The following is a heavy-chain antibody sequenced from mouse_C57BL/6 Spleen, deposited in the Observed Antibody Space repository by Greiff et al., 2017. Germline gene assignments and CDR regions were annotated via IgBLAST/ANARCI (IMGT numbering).Heavy chain of an antibody. Sequence: QVQLQQSGAELVKPGASVKISCKASGYAFSSYWMNWVQQRPGKGLEWIGQIYPGDGDTNYNGKFKGKATLTADKSSSTAYMQLSSLTSEASAVYFRVRGSYVSSPDYWGQGTSLTVSS. V-gene: IGHV1-80*01. CDR1: GYAFSSYW. D-gene: IGHD1-1*01. J-gene: IGHJ2*02. CDR2: IYPGDGDT. CDR3: VRGSYVSSPDY.